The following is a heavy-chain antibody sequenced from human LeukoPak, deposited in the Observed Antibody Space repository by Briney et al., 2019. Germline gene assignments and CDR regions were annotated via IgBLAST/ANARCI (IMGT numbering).Heavy chain of an antibody. CDR2: IHTSGST. V-gene: IGHV4-61*02. D-gene: IGHD2-2*01. Sequence: SETLSLTCTVSGGSISSSSYYWSWIRQPAGKGLEWIGRIHTSGSTNYNPSLKSRVTISVDTSKNQFSLKLSSVTAADTAVYYCARSVDPSWDNWFDPWGQGTLVTVSS. CDR1: GGSISSSSYY. CDR3: ARSVDPSWDNWFDP. J-gene: IGHJ5*02.